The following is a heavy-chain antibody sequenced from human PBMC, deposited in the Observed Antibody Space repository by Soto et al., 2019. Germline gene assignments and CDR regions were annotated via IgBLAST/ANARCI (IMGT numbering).Heavy chain of an antibody. CDR1: GFPFSSYI. Sequence: HGGSLRLSCASSGFPFSSYIMNSVRQAPGKGLEWVSSISSSGSTIYYADSVKGRFTISRDNAKNSLYLQMNSLRAEDTAVYYCARVRDYSSSWLDYYYGMDGWGQGNTVTVSS. CDR3: ARVRDYSSSWLDYYYGMDG. V-gene: IGHV3-48*04. CDR2: ISSSGSTI. J-gene: IGHJ6*02. D-gene: IGHD6-13*01.